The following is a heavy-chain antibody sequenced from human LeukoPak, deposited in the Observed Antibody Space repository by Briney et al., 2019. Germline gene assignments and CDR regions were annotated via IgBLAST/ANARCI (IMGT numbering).Heavy chain of an antibody. J-gene: IGHJ4*02. D-gene: IGHD2-15*01. Sequence: GGSLRLSCAASGFTFSIYGMPWVRQAPGKGLEWVAVIWYDGSNKYYADSVKGRFTISRDNSKNTLYLQMNSLRAEDTAVYYCAREERRGGGCYFDYWGQGTLVTVSS. CDR1: GFTFSIYG. CDR3: AREERRGGGCYFDY. CDR2: IWYDGSNK. V-gene: IGHV3-33*01.